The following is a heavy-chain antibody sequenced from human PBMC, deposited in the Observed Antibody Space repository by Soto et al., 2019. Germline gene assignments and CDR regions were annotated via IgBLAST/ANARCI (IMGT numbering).Heavy chain of an antibody. D-gene: IGHD1-26*01. J-gene: IGHJ4*02. Sequence: PGGSLRLSCAASGFTFSSYAMHWVRQAPGKGLEYVSAISSNGGSTYYADSVKGRFTISRDNSKNTLYLQMNSLRAEDTATYFCATAKSTYASAYYVYWGRGTEVTVSS. CDR2: ISSNGGST. CDR1: GFTFSSYA. V-gene: IGHV3-64*04. CDR3: ATAKSTYASAYYVY.